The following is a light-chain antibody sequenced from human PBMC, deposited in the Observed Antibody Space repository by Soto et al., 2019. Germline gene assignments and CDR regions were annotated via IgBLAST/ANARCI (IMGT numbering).Light chain of an antibody. CDR2: TAS. Sequence: DIHMTQSPSSLSVSVGDRVTITCRASQSIVSYLNWYQQKLGKAPKLLIYTASNLQRGVPSRFSGSGSGTDFTLNISNLQPEDCATYYCQQSYSTPRTFGQGTKLEIK. V-gene: IGKV1-39*01. CDR3: QQSYSTPRT. CDR1: QSIVSY. J-gene: IGKJ2*02.